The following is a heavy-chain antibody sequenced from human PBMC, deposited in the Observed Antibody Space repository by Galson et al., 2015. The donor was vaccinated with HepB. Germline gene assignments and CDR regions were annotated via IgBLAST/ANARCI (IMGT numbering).Heavy chain of an antibody. CDR1: GYTFDYYV. CDR3: ARALGRTPPERGVPPGS. V-gene: IGHV1-3*04. J-gene: IGHJ5*02. D-gene: IGHD3-10*01. CDR2: INTGNSNT. Sequence: SVKVSCKASGYTFDYYVLHWLRQAPGQRLEWMGWINTGNSNTKISQKFEARVSITRDRSATTAYMELTNLRSEDTAVYYCARALGRTPPERGVPPGSWGQGSLATVSS.